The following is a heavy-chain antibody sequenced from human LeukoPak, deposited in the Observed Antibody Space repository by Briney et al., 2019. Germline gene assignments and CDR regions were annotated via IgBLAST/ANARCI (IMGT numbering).Heavy chain of an antibody. CDR3: ARLAYCSNDVCYSNYYYSRDV. CDR2: IYPDDSDT. V-gene: IGHV5-51*01. D-gene: IGHD2-8*01. Sequence: GQSLKISCKGSGYTFSSYWIGWVRQMPGKGLEWMGIIYPDDSDTRYSPSFQAQVTISADKSISTAYLQWSSLKASDTAMYYCARLAYCSNDVCYSNYYYSRDVWGKGTTVTVSS. CDR1: GYTFSSYW. J-gene: IGHJ6*03.